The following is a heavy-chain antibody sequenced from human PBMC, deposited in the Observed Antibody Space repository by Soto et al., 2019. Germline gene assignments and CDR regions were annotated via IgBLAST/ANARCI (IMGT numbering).Heavy chain of an antibody. CDR2: IYYSGST. V-gene: IGHV4-39*01. CDR3: ATQEVGGSYVYTFDP. CDR1: GGSIASSSYY. J-gene: IGHJ5*02. D-gene: IGHD1-26*01. Sequence: PSETLSLTCTVSGGSIASSSYYWGWIRQPPGKGLEWIGSIYYSGSTYYNPSLKSRVTISVDTSKNQFSLKLSSVTAADTAVYYCATQEVGGSYVYTFDPWGQGTLVTGSS.